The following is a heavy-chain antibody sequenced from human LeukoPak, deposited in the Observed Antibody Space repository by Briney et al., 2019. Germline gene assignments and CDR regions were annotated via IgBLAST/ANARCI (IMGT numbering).Heavy chain of an antibody. CDR3: ARGGAAPYYYYYGMDV. J-gene: IGHJ6*02. CDR1: GYTFTGYY. V-gene: IGHV1-2*02. Sequence: ASVKVSCKASGYTFTGYYMHWVRQAPGQGLEWMGWINPNSGVTNYAQKFQGRVTMTRDTSISTAYMELSRLRSDDTAVYYCARGGAAPYYYYYGMDVWGQGTTVTVSS. D-gene: IGHD2-15*01. CDR2: INPNSGVT.